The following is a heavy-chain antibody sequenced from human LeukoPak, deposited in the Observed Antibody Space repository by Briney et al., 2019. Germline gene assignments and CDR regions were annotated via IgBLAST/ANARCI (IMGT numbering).Heavy chain of an antibody. Sequence: GGSLRLSCAASGFTFTSYGMHWVRQAPGKGLEWVAVIWYDGSNKYYADSVKGRFTISRDNSKNTLYLQMNSLRAEDTAVYYCARPSRPYRSSEYFQHWGQGTLVIVSS. J-gene: IGHJ1*01. CDR3: ARPSRPYRSSEYFQH. CDR1: GFTFTSYG. V-gene: IGHV3-33*01. D-gene: IGHD6-13*01. CDR2: IWYDGSNK.